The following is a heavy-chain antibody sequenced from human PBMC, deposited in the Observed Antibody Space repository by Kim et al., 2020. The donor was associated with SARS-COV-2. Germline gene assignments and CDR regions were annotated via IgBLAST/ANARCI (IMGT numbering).Heavy chain of an antibody. Sequence: SETLSLTCTISGGSVSSTSFFWTWIRQPPGKGLEWIGYIYYSGTTKYNPSLKSRVNISVDTSKNQFSLNLTSVTAADTAVYYCARAGITMVRTFYYGMD. J-gene: IGHJ6*01. CDR2: IYYSGTT. CDR1: GGSVSSTSFF. CDR3: ARAGITMVRTFYYGMD. V-gene: IGHV4-61*01. D-gene: IGHD3-10*01.